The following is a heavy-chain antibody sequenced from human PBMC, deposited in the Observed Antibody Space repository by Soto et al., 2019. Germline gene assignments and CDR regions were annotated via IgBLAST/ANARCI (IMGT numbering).Heavy chain of an antibody. CDR2: INPNSGGT. J-gene: IGHJ5*02. D-gene: IGHD6-6*01. V-gene: IGHV1-2*02. Sequence: XSVKVSCKASVYTFTCYYMHWVRQAPGQGLEWMGWINPNSGGTNYAQKFQGRVTMTRDTSISTAYMELSRLRSDDTAVYYCARGVSIAGENWFDHWGQGTLVTVSS. CDR3: ARGVSIAGENWFDH. CDR1: VYTFTCYY.